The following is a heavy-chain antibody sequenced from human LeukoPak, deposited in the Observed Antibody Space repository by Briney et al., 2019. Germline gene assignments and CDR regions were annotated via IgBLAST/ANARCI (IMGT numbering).Heavy chain of an antibody. CDR2: IYDSGST. D-gene: IGHD3-22*01. J-gene: IGHJ4*02. Sequence: PSETLSLTCTVSGGSISSYFWSWIRQPPGKGLEWIGYIYDSGSTNYNPSLKSRVTISVDTSKNQFSLKLRSVTAADTAVYYCARDRRKYYYDSSGYYYFDYWGQGTLVTVSS. CDR1: GGSISSYF. V-gene: IGHV4-59*12. CDR3: ARDRRKYYYDSSGYYYFDY.